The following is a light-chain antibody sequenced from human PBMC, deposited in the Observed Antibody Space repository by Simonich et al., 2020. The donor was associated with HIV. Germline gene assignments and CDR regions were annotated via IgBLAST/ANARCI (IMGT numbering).Light chain of an antibody. V-gene: IGKV2-28*01. CDR3: MQARQTPFT. CDR1: QSLLSSNGLKY. J-gene: IGKJ3*01. CDR2: LGS. Sequence: DIVMTQSPLSLPVTPGEPASISCRSSQSLLSSNGLKYLDWYLQKPGQSPQRLIDLGSNRASGVPDRFSGSGSGTDFTLKISRVEAEDVGVYYCMQARQTPFTFGPGTKVDIK.